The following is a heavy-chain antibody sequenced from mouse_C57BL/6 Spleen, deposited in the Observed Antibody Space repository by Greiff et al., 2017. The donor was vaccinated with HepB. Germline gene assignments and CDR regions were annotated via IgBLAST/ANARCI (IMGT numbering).Heavy chain of an antibody. CDR1: GYTFTSYW. CDR2: IHPYDSDT. V-gene: IGHV1-74*01. CDR3: AMYLSMDY. Sequence: QVQLKQPGAELVKPGASVKVSCKASGYTFTSYWMHWVKQRPGQGLEWIGMIHPYDSDTNYNQKFKGKATLAVDKSSSTAYMQLSSLTSEDSAVYYCAMYLSMDYWGQGTSVTVSS. J-gene: IGHJ4*01.